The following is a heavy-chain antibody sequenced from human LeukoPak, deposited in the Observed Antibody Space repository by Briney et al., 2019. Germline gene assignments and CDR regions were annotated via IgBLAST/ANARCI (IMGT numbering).Heavy chain of an antibody. V-gene: IGHV3-30*18. CDR1: GFTFSSYG. CDR2: ISYDGSNK. Sequence: PGRPLRLSCVVSGFTFSSYGMHWVRQAPGKGLEWVAVISYDGSNKYYADSVKGRFTISRDNSKNTLYLQMNSLRAEDTAVYYCAKRGYYYDSSGYYSRTYFDYWGQGTLVIVSS. J-gene: IGHJ4*02. CDR3: AKRGYYYDSSGYYSRTYFDY. D-gene: IGHD3-22*01.